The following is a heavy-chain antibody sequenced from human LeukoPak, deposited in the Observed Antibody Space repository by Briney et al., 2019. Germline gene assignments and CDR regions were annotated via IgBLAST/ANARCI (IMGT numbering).Heavy chain of an antibody. CDR1: GGSISSSSYY. CDR3: AREGTIFGVVFLMDV. Sequence: PSETLSLTCTVSGGSISSSSYYWGWIRQPPGKGLEWIGYIYYSGSTNYNPSLKSRVTMSVDTSKNQFSLKLSSVTAADTAVYYCAREGTIFGVVFLMDVWGKGTTVTVSS. D-gene: IGHD3-3*01. J-gene: IGHJ6*04. CDR2: IYYSGST. V-gene: IGHV4-61*05.